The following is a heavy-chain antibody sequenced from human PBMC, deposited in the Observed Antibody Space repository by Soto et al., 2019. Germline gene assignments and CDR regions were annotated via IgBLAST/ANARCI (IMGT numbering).Heavy chain of an antibody. D-gene: IGHD3-10*01. J-gene: IGHJ4*02. CDR2: ISGSGGST. CDR3: AKEGALSFGELLYFDY. V-gene: IGHV3-23*01. Sequence: EVQLLESGGGLVQPGGSLRLSCAASGFTFSSYAMSWVRQAPGKGLEWVSAISGSGGSTYYADSVKGRFTISRDNSKNTLYLQMNSLRAEDTAVYYCAKEGALSFGELLYFDYWGQGTLVTVSS. CDR1: GFTFSSYA.